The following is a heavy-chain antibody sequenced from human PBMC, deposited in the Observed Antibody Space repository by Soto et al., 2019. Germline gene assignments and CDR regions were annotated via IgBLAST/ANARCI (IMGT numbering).Heavy chain of an antibody. J-gene: IGHJ6*02. Sequence: EVQLVESGGGLVKPGGSLRLSCAASGFTFSNAWMSWVRQAPGKGLEWVGRIKSKTDGGTTDYAAPVKGRFTISRDVSKNTLYLQMSSLKTEDTAVYYCTTPDTVGGMAVWGQGTTVTVSS. D-gene: IGHD5-18*01. CDR1: GFTFSNAW. CDR3: TTPDTVGGMAV. CDR2: IKSKTDGGTT. V-gene: IGHV3-15*01.